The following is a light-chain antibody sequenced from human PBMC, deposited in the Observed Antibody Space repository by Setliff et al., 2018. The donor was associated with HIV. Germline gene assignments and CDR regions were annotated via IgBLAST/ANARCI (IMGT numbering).Light chain of an antibody. Sequence: QSVLTQPRSVSGSPGQSVTISCTGTSSDVGGYNYVSWYQHHPGKAPKLMIYDVRKRPSGVPDRFSGSKSGNTASLTISGLQAEDEADYYCCSYAGTYTYVFGTGTKVTV. CDR2: DVR. J-gene: IGLJ1*01. CDR1: SSDVGGYNY. CDR3: CSYAGTYTYV. V-gene: IGLV2-11*01.